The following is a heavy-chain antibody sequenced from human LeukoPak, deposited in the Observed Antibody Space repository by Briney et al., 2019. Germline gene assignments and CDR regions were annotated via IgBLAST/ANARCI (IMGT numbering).Heavy chain of an antibody. V-gene: IGHV3-23*01. CDR3: VIWGDYDVLTGYYVSDY. CDR1: GFTFSYYY. J-gene: IGHJ4*02. CDR2: ITGSGGNT. Sequence: TGGSLRLSCAASGFTFSYYYMSGVRQAPGKGLEWVSAITGSGGNTYYADSVKGRFTISRDNSKNTVFLQMNSLRHEDTAIYYCVIWGDYDVLTGYYVSDYWGQGTLVTVSS. D-gene: IGHD3-9*01.